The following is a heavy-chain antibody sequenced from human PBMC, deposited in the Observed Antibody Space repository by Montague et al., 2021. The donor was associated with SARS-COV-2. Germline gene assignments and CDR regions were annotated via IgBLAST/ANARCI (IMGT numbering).Heavy chain of an antibody. D-gene: IGHD3-3*01. J-gene: IGHJ6*02. CDR2: ISYDGSNK. CDR3: ARVFGRYDFWSGYFREDYYYYGMDV. V-gene: IGHV3-30-3*01. CDR1: GFTFSSYA. Sequence: SLRLSCAASGFTFSSYAMHWVRQAPGKGLEWVAVISYDGSNKYYADSVKGRFTISRDNSKNTLYLQMNSLRAKDTAVYYCARVFGRYDFWSGYFREDYYYYGMDVWGQGTTVTVSS.